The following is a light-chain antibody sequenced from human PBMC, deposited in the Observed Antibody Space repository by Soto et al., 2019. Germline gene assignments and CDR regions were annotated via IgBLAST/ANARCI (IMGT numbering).Light chain of an antibody. CDR2: GAS. V-gene: IGKV3-20*01. Sequence: DIVMTQSPATLPVSPGERATLSCRASQSVSSNLAWYQQKPGQAPRFLIYGASTRATGIPDRFSGSGSGTDFTLTISRLEPEDFAVYYCQQYGSSPTFGQGTKVDI. CDR1: QSVSSN. J-gene: IGKJ1*01. CDR3: QQYGSSPT.